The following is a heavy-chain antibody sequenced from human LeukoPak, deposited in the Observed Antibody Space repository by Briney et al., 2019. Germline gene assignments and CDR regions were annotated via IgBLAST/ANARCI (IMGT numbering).Heavy chain of an antibody. J-gene: IGHJ4*02. CDR1: GFTFSSYS. Sequence: GGSLRLSCAASGFTFSSYSMNWVRQAPGKGLEWVSSISSSSSYIYYEDSVKGRFTISRDNAKNSLYLQMNSLRAEDTAVYYCARGVGIAAAGSLDYWGQGTLVTVSS. CDR2: ISSSSSYI. CDR3: ARGVGIAAAGSLDY. V-gene: IGHV3-21*01. D-gene: IGHD6-13*01.